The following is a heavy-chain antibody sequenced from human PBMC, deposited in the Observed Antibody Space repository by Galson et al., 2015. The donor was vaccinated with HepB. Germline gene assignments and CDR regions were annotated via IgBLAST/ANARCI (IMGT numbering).Heavy chain of an antibody. CDR2: IIPMFGAP. CDR3: ALIPGMAVSGGLSYYYYAMDV. V-gene: IGHV1-69*06. Sequence: SVKVSCKASGYTFTSFDINWVRQAPGQGLEWMGGIIPMFGAPHYAQKFKGRATINADKSTTTAHLELNSLTSEDTAIYYCALIPGMAVSGGLSYYYYAMDVWGQGTPVTVSS. D-gene: IGHD3-10*01. CDR1: GYTFTSFD. J-gene: IGHJ6*02.